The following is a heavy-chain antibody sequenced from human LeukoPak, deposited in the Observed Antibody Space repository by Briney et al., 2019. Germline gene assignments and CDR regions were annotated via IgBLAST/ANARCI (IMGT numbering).Heavy chain of an antibody. Sequence: SETLSLTCTVSGYSISSGYYWGWIRQPPGKGLEWIGSIYHSGSTYYNPSLKSRVTISVDTSKNQFSLKLSSVTAADTAVYYCARSYSSYFDYWGQGTLVTVSS. CDR3: ARSYSSYFDY. D-gene: IGHD3-10*01. CDR1: GYSISSGYY. CDR2: IYHSGST. J-gene: IGHJ4*02. V-gene: IGHV4-38-2*02.